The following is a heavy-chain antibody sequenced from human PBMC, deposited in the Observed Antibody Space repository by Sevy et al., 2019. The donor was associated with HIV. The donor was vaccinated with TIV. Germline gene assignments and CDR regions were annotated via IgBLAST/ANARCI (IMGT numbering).Heavy chain of an antibody. CDR1: GFIFDDYA. J-gene: IGHJ4*02. D-gene: IGHD1-26*01. Sequence: GGSLRLSCSASGFIFDDYAMHWIRQAPGKGLEWVASINWNSNNIGYADSVKDRFTISRDNARNSLYLQMNSLTSADKAFYYCAKGGIGSFWSAIDYWGRGTLVTVSS. V-gene: IGHV3-9*01. CDR2: INWNSNNI. CDR3: AKGGIGSFWSAIDY.